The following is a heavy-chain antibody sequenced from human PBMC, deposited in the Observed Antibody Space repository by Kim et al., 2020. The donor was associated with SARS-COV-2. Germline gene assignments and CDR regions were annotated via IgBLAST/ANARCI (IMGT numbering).Heavy chain of an antibody. V-gene: IGHV3-11*06. Sequence: KGRFTISRDNAKNSLYLQMNSLRAEDTAVYYCARDRPATLAGATTDYFDYWGQGTLVTVSS. J-gene: IGHJ4*02. D-gene: IGHD1-26*01. CDR3: ARDRPATLAGATTDYFDY.